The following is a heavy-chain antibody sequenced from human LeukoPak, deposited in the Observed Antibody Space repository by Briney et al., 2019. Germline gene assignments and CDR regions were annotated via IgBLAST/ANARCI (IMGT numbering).Heavy chain of an antibody. CDR1: GYTFTNYG. V-gene: IGHV1-18*01. D-gene: IGHD3-22*01. CDR2: ISAYTGNT. CDR3: ARDRRYSDSSGYYNFDY. J-gene: IGHJ4*02. Sequence: EASVKASCKASGYTFTNYGISWVRQAPGQGLEWMGWISAYTGNTNYAQKLQGRVTMTTDTSTSTAYMELRSLRSDDTAVYYCARDRRYSDSSGYYNFDYWGQGTLVTVSS.